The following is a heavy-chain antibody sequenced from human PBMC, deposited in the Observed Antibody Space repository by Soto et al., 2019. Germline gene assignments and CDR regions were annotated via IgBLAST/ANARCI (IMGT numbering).Heavy chain of an antibody. D-gene: IGHD6-6*01. CDR2: IYYSGST. Sequence: SETLSLTCTVSGGSISSGGYYWSWIRQHPGKGLEWIGYIYYSGSTYYNPSLKSRVTISVDTSKNQFSLKLSSVTAADTAVYYCARESSKPGLRDAFAFSGQGTSVTV. CDR1: GGSISSGGYY. CDR3: ARESSKPGLRDAFAF. V-gene: IGHV4-31*03. J-gene: IGHJ3*01.